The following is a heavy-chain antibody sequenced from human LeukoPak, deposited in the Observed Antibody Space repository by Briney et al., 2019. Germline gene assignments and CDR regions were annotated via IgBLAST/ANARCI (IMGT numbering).Heavy chain of an antibody. CDR3: ARAGRMGSGSYYYYYMDV. D-gene: IGHD1-26*01. CDR1: GYTFTGYY. CDR2: INPNSGGT. V-gene: IGHV1-2*02. J-gene: IGHJ6*03. Sequence: ASVKVSCKASGYTFTGYYMHWVRQAPGQGLEWMGWINPNSGGTNYAQKFQGRVTMTRDTSISTAYMELSRLRSDDTAVYYCARAGRMGSGSYYYYYMDVWGKGTTVTVSS.